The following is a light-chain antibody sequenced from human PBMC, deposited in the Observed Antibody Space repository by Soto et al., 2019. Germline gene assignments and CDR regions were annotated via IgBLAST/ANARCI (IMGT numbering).Light chain of an antibody. CDR2: EVT. CDR1: TTDVGGYRY. CDR3: GSYAGTNLNV. Sequence: QSALTQPPSASGSPGQSVTISCTGTTTDVGGYRYVSWYQLHPGKAPKLLIYEVTKRPSGVPDRFSGSKSGNTASLTVTGLQADDEADYYCGSYAGTNLNVFGTGTKVTVL. V-gene: IGLV2-8*01. J-gene: IGLJ1*01.